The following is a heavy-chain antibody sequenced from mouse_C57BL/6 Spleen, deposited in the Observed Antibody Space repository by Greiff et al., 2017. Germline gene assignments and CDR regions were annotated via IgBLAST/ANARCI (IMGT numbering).Heavy chain of an antibody. CDR1: GYTFTSYG. Sequence: QVQLQQSGAELMKPGASVKLSCKASGYTFTSYGISWVKQRTGQGLEWIGEIYPRSGNTYYNEKFKGKATLTADKSSSTAYMELNSLTSEDSAVYYCARGDYYGSSYYAMDYWGQGTSVTVSS. D-gene: IGHD1-1*01. CDR2: IYPRSGNT. V-gene: IGHV1-81*01. CDR3: ARGDYYGSSYYAMDY. J-gene: IGHJ4*01.